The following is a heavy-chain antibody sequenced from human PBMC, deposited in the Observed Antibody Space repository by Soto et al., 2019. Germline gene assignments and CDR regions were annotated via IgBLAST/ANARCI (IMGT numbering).Heavy chain of an antibody. D-gene: IGHD3-3*01. V-gene: IGHV3-23*01. CDR1: GFTFSSFA. J-gene: IGHJ5*02. CDR3: AKDLYVGPDPIWSGYYNNWFDP. CDR2: ISGSGGST. Sequence: GGSLRLSCAASGFTFSSFAMSWVRQAPGKGLEWVSAISGSGGSTYYADSVKGRFTISRDNSKNTLYLQMNSLRAEDTAVYYCAKDLYVGPDPIWSGYYNNWFDPWGQGTLVTVSS.